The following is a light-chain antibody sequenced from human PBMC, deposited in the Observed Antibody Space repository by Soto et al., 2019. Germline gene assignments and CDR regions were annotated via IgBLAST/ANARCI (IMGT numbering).Light chain of an antibody. Sequence: DLVMTQSPLSLSVTPGEPASISCRSSQSLLHSDGKNYLDWYLQKPGQPPQVLVYLGSTRASGVPDRFTGSGSGTDFTLKISRVEAEDVGVYYCMQALQTPLTFGGGTKVEIK. CDR3: MQALQTPLT. V-gene: IGKV2-28*01. J-gene: IGKJ4*01. CDR1: QSLLHSDGKNY. CDR2: LGS.